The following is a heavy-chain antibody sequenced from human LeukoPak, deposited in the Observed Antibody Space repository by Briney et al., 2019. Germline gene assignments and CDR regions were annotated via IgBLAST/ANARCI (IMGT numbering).Heavy chain of an antibody. D-gene: IGHD1-20*01. J-gene: IGHJ5*01. CDR2: IIPSGGGT. V-gene: IGHV1-46*02. Sequence: GASVKVSCKASGYTFNSQHIHWVRQAPGQGVEWMGIIIPSGGGTNYAQKFQGRVTMTRDTSTSTVYLEMNSLRSDDTAVYYCARGCIRGGCFDSWGRGTLVIVSS. CDR1: GYTFNSQH. CDR3: ARGCIRGGCFDS.